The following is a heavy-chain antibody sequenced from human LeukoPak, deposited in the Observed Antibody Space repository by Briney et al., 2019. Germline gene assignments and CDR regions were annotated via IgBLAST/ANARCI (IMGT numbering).Heavy chain of an antibody. CDR3: ARGMGRFCTSSSCFLSFVY. J-gene: IGHJ4*02. Sequence: PSDTLSLMCNVSGFSISNGFFLAWVRQSPGKGLEWIWSIQNGGDSYYNPSLKSRTTMSVDTSKNQFSLKLTSVTAADTAVFYCARGMGRFCTSSSCFLSFVYWGQGTLVTVSS. CDR2: IQNGGDS. D-gene: IGHD2-2*01. V-gene: IGHV4-38-2*02. CDR1: GFSISNGFF.